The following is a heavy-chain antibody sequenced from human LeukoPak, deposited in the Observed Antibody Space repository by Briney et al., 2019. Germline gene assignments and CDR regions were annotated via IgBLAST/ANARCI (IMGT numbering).Heavy chain of an antibody. CDR2: INPNSGGT. J-gene: IGHJ4*02. V-gene: IGHV1-2*02. Sequence: ASVKVSCKASGYTFTVYYIHWVRQAPGQGLEWVGWINPNSGGTNYAQRFQGRVTMTRDTSFSTAYMELSRLRSDDTAVYYCALNDYGDGLGYWGQGTLVTVFS. CDR1: GYTFTVYY. D-gene: IGHD4-17*01. CDR3: ALNDYGDGLGY.